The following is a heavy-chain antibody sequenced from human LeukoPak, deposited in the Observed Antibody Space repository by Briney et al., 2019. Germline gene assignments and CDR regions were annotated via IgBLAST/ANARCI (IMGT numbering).Heavy chain of an antibody. CDR3: ARGDGGYYYGMDV. Sequence: GGSLRLSCAASGFTFSSYEMNWVRQAPGKGLEWVSYISASGGTIKYADSVKGRFTISRDNAKNSLYLHLNSLRVEDTAFYYCARGDGGYYYGMDVWGQGTTVTASS. CDR1: GFTFSSYE. D-gene: IGHD3-3*01. V-gene: IGHV3-48*03. CDR2: ISASGGTI. J-gene: IGHJ6*02.